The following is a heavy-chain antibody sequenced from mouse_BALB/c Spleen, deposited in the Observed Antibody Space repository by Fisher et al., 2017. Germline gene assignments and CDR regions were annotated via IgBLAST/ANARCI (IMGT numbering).Heavy chain of an antibody. Sequence: KFKGKATLTVDKSSSTAYMQLSSLTSEDSAVYYCTRSPYFDVWGAGTTVTVSS. V-gene: IGHV1-64*01. J-gene: IGHJ1*01. CDR3: TRSPYFDV.